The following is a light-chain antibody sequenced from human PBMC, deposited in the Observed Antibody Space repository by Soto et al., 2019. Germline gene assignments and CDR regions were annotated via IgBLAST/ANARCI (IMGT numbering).Light chain of an antibody. CDR3: QQYSSSPSIT. Sequence: EIVLTQSPGALSLSPGERATLSCRASQSVSSGYLAWYQQKPGQAPRLLIYGASTRATGIPDRFSGSGSGTDFTLTISRLEPEGFAVYYCQQYSSSPSITFGQGTRLEIK. J-gene: IGKJ5*01. V-gene: IGKV3-20*01. CDR1: QSVSSGY. CDR2: GAS.